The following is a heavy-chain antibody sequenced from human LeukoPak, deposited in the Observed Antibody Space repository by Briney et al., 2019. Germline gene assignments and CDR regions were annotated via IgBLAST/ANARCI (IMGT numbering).Heavy chain of an antibody. CDR2: IYHAGST. CDR3: ARGGYYYDSRNYPSFGGLNFAY. J-gene: IGHJ4*02. V-gene: IGHV4-59*01. CDR1: GASINSYY. D-gene: IGHD3-22*01. Sequence: SETLSLTCSVSGASINSYYWSWIRQPPGRGLEWIGYIYHAGSTNYNSSFRSRVTISVDTYKNQVSLRLSSVTAADTAVYYCARGGYYYDSRNYPSFGGLNFAYWGQGSLVTVSS.